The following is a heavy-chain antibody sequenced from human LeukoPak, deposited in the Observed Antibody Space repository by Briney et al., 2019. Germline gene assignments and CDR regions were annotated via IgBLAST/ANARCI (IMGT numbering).Heavy chain of an antibody. D-gene: IGHD7-27*01. CDR3: ARDMWGTFDY. J-gene: IGHJ4*02. CDR2: ISPDGSDT. CDR1: GFNFCSFW. V-gene: IGHV3-74*01. Sequence: GGSLRLFCAASGFNFCSFWMHWGHQAPRKGLVWVSRISPDGSDTTYAGSVKGRFTISRDNAKNTLYLQMSSLGAEDTAVYYCARDMWGTFDYWGQGALVTVSS.